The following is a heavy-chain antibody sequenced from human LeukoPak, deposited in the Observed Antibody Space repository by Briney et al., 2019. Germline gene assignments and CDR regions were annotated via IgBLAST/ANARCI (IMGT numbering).Heavy chain of an antibody. J-gene: IGHJ4*02. V-gene: IGHV3-21*01. CDR3: ARGPGGGDFDY. D-gene: IGHD3-10*01. CDR2: ISSSSSYI. Sequence: GGSLRRSCAASGFTFSSYSMNWVRQAPGKGLEWVSSISSSSSYIYYADSVKGRFTISRDNAKNSLYLQMNSLRAEDTAVYYCARGPGGGDFDYWGQGTLVTVSS. CDR1: GFTFSSYS.